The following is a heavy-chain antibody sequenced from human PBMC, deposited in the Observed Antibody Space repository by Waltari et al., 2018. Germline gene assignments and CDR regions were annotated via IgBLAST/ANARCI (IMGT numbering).Heavy chain of an antibody. D-gene: IGHD4-17*01. J-gene: IGHJ4*02. CDR2: IMGSGGST. Sequence: VQLLESGGGLVQSGGSLRLSCAASGLTFRSYAMTWVRQAPGKGVEGVSVIMGSGGSTDYAESVKGRFTISRDNSKNTLYLQMNNLRVEDTAVYYCASSLYGDYTQIWGRVFDYWGQGTLVTVSS. CDR1: GLTFRSYA. CDR3: ASSLYGDYTQIWGRVFDY. V-gene: IGHV3-23*01.